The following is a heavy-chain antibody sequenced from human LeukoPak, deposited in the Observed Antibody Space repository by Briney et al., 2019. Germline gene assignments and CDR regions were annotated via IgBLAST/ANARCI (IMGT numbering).Heavy chain of an antibody. CDR3: AREAGGWFDP. CDR2: ISSSSSYI. V-gene: IGHV3-21*01. Sequence: GGSLRLSCAASGFTFSSYSMNWVRQAPGKGLEWVSSISSSSSYIYYADSVKGRFTISRDNAKNSLYLQTNSLRAEDTAVYYCAREAGGWFDPWGQGTLVTVSS. CDR1: GFTFSSYS. J-gene: IGHJ5*02. D-gene: IGHD3-10*01.